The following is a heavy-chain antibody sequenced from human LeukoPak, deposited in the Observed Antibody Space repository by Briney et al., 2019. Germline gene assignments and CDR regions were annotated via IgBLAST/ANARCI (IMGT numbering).Heavy chain of an antibody. CDR2: ISAYNGNT. Sequence: ASVKVSCKASGYTFTSYGISWVRQAPGQGLEWMGWISAYNGNTNYAQKLQGRVTMTTDTSTSTAYMELRSLRSDDTAVYYCARDFENSSSSGVGDFGYWGQGTLVTVSS. CDR1: GYTFTSYG. D-gene: IGHD6-6*01. CDR3: ARDFENSSSSGVGDFGY. V-gene: IGHV1-18*01. J-gene: IGHJ4*02.